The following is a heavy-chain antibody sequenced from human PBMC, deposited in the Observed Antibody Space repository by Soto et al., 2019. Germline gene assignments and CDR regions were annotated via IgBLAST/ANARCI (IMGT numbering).Heavy chain of an antibody. CDR2: IYYSGST. CDR1: GGSISSGDYY. Sequence: SETLSLTCTVSGGSISSGDYYWSWIRQPPGKGLEWIGYIYYSGSTYYNPSLKSRVTISVDTSKNQFSLKLSSVTAADTAVYYCARELVVPAADENNWFDPWGQGTLVTVSS. CDR3: ARELVVPAADENNWFDP. J-gene: IGHJ5*02. D-gene: IGHD2-2*01. V-gene: IGHV4-30-4*01.